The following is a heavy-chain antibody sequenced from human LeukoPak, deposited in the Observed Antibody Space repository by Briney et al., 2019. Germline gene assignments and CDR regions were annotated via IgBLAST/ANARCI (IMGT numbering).Heavy chain of an antibody. J-gene: IGHJ5*02. D-gene: IGHD5-24*01. V-gene: IGHV4-61*02. Sequence: PSQTPSLTCTVPGGSISSGSYYWSWIRQPAGKGLEWIGRIYTSGSSNYNPSLKSRVTISVDTSKNQFSLKLSSVTAADTAVYYCARGMRDGYNKWFDPWGQGTLVTVSS. CDR1: GGSISSGSYY. CDR3: ARGMRDGYNKWFDP. CDR2: IYTSGSS.